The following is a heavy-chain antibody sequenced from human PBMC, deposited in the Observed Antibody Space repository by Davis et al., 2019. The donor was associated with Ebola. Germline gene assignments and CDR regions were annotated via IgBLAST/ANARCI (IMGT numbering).Heavy chain of an antibody. J-gene: IGHJ4*02. CDR3: ASPTSGSPGDY. Sequence: GESLKISCAASGFTFSDYSMSWIRQAPGKGLEWLSYISSLGGYTNYADSVRGRFTISRDNAKNSLYLQMSSLRAEDTAVYYCASPTSGSPGDYWGQGTLVTVSS. D-gene: IGHD1-26*01. V-gene: IGHV3-11*06. CDR1: GFTFSDYS. CDR2: ISSLGGYT.